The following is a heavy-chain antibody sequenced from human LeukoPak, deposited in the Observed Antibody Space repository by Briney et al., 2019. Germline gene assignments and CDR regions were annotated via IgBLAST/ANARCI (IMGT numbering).Heavy chain of an antibody. CDR1: GGSISSGGYY. V-gene: IGHV4-31*03. CDR3: AREGCYDSSGYYSFDY. CDR2: IYYSGST. J-gene: IGHJ4*02. Sequence: PSQTLSLTCTVSGGSISSGGYYWSWIRQHPGKGLEWIGYIYYSGSTYYNPSLKSRVTISVDTSKNQFSLKLSSVTAADTAVYYCAREGCYDSSGYYSFDYWGQGTLVTVSS. D-gene: IGHD3-22*01.